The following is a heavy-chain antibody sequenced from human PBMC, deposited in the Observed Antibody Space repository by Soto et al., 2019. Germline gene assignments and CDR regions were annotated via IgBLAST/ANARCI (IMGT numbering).Heavy chain of an antibody. CDR3: AKDDYDILTGQNDY. J-gene: IGHJ4*02. V-gene: IGHV3-23*01. CDR1: GFTFSSYA. Sequence: PGGSLRLSCAASGFTFSSYAMSWVRQAPGKGLEWVSAISGSGGSTYYADSVKGRFTISRDNSKNTLYLQMNSLRAEDTAVYYCAKDDYDILTGQNDYWGQGTLVTVSS. CDR2: ISGSGGST. D-gene: IGHD3-9*01.